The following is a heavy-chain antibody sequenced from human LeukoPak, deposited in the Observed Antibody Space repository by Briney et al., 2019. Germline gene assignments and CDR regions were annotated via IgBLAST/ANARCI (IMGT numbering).Heavy chain of an antibody. J-gene: IGHJ3*02. CDR2: IYSDGST. Sequence: PGGSLRLSCAASGFTVSSDYMSWVRQAPGKGLEWVSVIYSDGSTYYADSVKGRFTIFRDNSRNTLFLQMSSLRAEDMAVYYCARGATDYGGNSLAFDIWGQGTIVTVS. CDR1: GFTVSSDY. D-gene: IGHD4-23*01. V-gene: IGHV3-66*01. CDR3: ARGATDYGGNSLAFDI.